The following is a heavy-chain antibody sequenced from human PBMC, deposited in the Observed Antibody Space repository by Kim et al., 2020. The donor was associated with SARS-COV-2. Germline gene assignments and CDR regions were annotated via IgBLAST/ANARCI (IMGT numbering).Heavy chain of an antibody. V-gene: IGHV3-30*04. J-gene: IGHJ6*02. D-gene: IGHD3-16*02. Sequence: GGSLRLSCAASGFTFSSYAMHWVRQAPGKRLEWVAVISYDGSNKYYADSVKGRFTISRDNSKNTLYLQMNSLRAEDTAVYYCARDPMITFGGVIVRSYYYYGMDVWRQGTTVTVSS. CDR2: ISYDGSNK. CDR1: GFTFSSYA. CDR3: ARDPMITFGGVIVRSYYYYGMDV.